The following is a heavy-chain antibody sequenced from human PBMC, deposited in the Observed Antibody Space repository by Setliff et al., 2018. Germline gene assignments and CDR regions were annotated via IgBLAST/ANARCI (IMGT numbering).Heavy chain of an antibody. J-gene: IGHJ4*02. V-gene: IGHV3-23*01. D-gene: IGHD5-18*01. Sequence: GGSLRLSCAASGFTFSSPAMTWVRQTPGKGLEWVSGISVSGSSTNYADSVKGRFTISRDNSKNTLYLHMNSLRAEDTALYYCAKDLSSNTAASYFFDLWGQGTQVTVSS. CDR1: GFTFSSPA. CDR3: AKDLSSNTAASYFFDL. CDR2: ISVSGSST.